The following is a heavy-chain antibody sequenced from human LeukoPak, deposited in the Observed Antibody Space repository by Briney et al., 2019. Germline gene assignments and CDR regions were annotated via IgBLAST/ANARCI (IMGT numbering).Heavy chain of an antibody. CDR1: GFTVSRNY. V-gene: IGHV3-53*01. J-gene: IGHJ4*02. D-gene: IGHD5-12*01. CDR2: IYSDGRT. Sequence: GGSLRLSCAASGFTVSRNYMSWVRQAPGEGLEWVSVIYSDGRTYYEDSVKGRFTISRDNSKNTLHLQMNSLRAEDTAVYYCARDSGYDLRPTLDYWGQGTLVTVSS. CDR3: ARDSGYDLRPTLDY.